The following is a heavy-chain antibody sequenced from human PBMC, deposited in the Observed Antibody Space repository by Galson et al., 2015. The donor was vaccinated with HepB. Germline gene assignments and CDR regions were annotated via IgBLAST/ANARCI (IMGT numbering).Heavy chain of an antibody. CDR2: IDAGGITK. J-gene: IGHJ6*02. CDR3: AKVSAPGFFYYGTDV. D-gene: IGHD2/OR15-2a*01. Sequence: SLRLSCAASGFVFSSYSMNWVRQAPGKGLEWVSGIDAGGITKYYADSVRGRFTISRDNSKNTVSLQMNGLRAEDMAVYYCAKVSAPGFFYYGTDVWGQGTTVAVSS. CDR1: GFVFSSYS. V-gene: IGHV3-23*01.